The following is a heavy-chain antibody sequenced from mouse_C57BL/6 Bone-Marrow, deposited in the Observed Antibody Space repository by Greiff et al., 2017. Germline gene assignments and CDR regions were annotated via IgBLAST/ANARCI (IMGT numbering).Heavy chain of an antibody. CDR3: APVVNAMDY. CDR2: IYPRSGNN. D-gene: IGHD1-1*01. Sequence: VQLQQSGTELARPGASVKLSCKASGYTFTSYGISWVKQRTGQGLEWIGEIYPRSGNNYYNEKFKGKATLTADKSSSKAYRELRSLTSEDSAVYVCAPVVNAMDYWGQGTSVTVSS. J-gene: IGHJ4*01. CDR1: GYTFTSYG. V-gene: IGHV1-81*01.